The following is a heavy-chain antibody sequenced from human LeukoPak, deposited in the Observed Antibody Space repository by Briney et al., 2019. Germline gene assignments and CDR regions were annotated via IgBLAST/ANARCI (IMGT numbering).Heavy chain of an antibody. J-gene: IGHJ3*02. CDR1: GFTFSSYA. V-gene: IGHV3-23*01. D-gene: IGHD2-15*01. CDR3: AKETVVVVAATPDAFDI. Sequence: GGSLRLSCAASGFTFSSYAMSWVRQAPGKGLEWVSGISGSGGSTHYADSVKDRFTISRDNAKNTLYLQMNSLRAEDTAVYYCAKETVVVVAATPDAFDIWGQGTMVTVSS. CDR2: ISGSGGST.